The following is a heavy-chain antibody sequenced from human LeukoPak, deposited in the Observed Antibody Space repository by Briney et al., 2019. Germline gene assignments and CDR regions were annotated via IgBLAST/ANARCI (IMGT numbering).Heavy chain of an antibody. V-gene: IGHV3-21*01. D-gene: IGHD6-13*01. CDR3: AREDAAGFDY. J-gene: IGHJ4*02. CDR2: ITSGSTSI. Sequence: GGSLRLSCAASGFTFSNAWLSWVRQAPGKGLEWVSSITSGSTSIYYADSVKGRFTISRDNAKKSLYLEMNSLRAEDTAVYYCAREDAAGFDYWGQGTLVTVSS. CDR1: GFTFSNAW.